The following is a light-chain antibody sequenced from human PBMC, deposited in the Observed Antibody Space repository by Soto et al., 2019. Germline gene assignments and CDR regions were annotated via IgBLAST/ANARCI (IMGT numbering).Light chain of an antibody. J-gene: IGKJ4*01. CDR3: QQRSNWPLT. V-gene: IGKV3-11*01. CDR2: DAS. Sequence: EIVMTQSPATLSVSPGERATLSCRASQSAGSNLAWYQQKPGQAPRLLIYDASNRATGIPARFSGSGSGTDFTLTISSLEPEDFAIYYCQQRSNWPLTFGGGTKVDIK. CDR1: QSAGSN.